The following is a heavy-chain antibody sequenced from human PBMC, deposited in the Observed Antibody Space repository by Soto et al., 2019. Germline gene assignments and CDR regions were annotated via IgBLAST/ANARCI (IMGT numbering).Heavy chain of an antibody. CDR1: GYTFTSYA. V-gene: IGHV1-18*01. CDR2: IIPYNGNA. Sequence: ASVKVSCKASGYTFTSYAISWVRQAPGQGIEWMGWIIPYNGNANYAQKLQGRVTMTTDTSTSTAYMELRSLRSDDTAVYYCARVGFWYNWNVTPLRWFDPWGQGTLVTVSS. D-gene: IGHD1-1*01. J-gene: IGHJ5*02. CDR3: ARVGFWYNWNVTPLRWFDP.